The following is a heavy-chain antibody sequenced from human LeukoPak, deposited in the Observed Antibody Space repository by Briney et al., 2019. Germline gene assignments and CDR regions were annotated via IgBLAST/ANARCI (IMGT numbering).Heavy chain of an antibody. V-gene: IGHV3-53*01. CDR1: GFTVSSNY. CDR3: AKEYSGYAYFDY. Sequence: GGSLRLSCAASGFTVSSNYMSWVRQAPGKGLEWVSVIHSGGTTYYADSVKGRFTISRDSSENTLYLQMNSLRAEDTAVYYCAKEYSGYAYFDYWGQGTLVTVSS. CDR2: IHSGGTT. D-gene: IGHD5-12*01. J-gene: IGHJ4*02.